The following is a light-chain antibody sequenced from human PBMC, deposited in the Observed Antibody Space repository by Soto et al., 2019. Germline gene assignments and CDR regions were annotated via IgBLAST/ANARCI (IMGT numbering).Light chain of an antibody. CDR2: GAS. CDR3: QQYGTSPMFP. Sequence: EIVLTQSPGTLSLSPGERATLSCRASQSVSSNYLAWYQQKPGQAPRLLIYGASRGAAGIPDRFIGSGSGTDFPLTINRLEPEDFAVYFCQQYGTSPMFPFCQGTKLEIK. J-gene: IGKJ2*01. CDR1: QSVSSNY. V-gene: IGKV3-20*01.